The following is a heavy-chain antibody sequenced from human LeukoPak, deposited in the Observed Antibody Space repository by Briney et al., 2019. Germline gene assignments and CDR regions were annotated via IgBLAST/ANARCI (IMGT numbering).Heavy chain of an antibody. J-gene: IGHJ3*02. Sequence: ASVTDPYLGTGYTFTSYGIIWVRQAPGQGLEWMGWISAYNGNTNYAQKLQGRVTMTTDTSTSTAYMELRSLRSDDTAVYYCARDLALYTESPWAFDTWGHGEMVSVSS. CDR3: ARDLALYTESPWAFDT. CDR1: GYTFTSYG. D-gene: IGHD3-16*01. CDR2: ISAYNGNT. V-gene: IGHV1-18*01.